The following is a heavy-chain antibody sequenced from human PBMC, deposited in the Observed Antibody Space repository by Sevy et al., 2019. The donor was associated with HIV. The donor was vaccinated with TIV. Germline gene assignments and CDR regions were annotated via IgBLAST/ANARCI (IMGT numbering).Heavy chain of an antibody. V-gene: IGHV3-49*04. D-gene: IGHD2-15*01. Sequence: GGFLRLSCTASGFSFGDYAMNWVRQAPGKGLEWVAFLKNKARGGTLDHAASVKGRFTISRDDSKSIVYLQMNDLRTEDTGVYYCTWWKGAQSIFDYWGQGALVTVSS. CDR1: GFSFGDYA. CDR2: LKNKARGGTL. J-gene: IGHJ4*02. CDR3: TWWKGAQSIFDY.